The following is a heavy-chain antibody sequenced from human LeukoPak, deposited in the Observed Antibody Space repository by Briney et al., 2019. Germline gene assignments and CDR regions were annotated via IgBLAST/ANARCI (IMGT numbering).Heavy chain of an antibody. V-gene: IGHV1-2*02. J-gene: IGHJ4*02. CDR3: AMNILTGYYGFDY. CDR1: GYTFTGYY. D-gene: IGHD3-9*01. CDR2: INPNSGGT. Sequence: ASVKVSCKASGYTFTGYYMHWVRQAPGQGLEWMGWINPNSGGTNYAQKFQGRVTVTRDTSISTAYMELSRLRSDDTAVYYCAMNILTGYYGFDYWGQGTLVTVSS.